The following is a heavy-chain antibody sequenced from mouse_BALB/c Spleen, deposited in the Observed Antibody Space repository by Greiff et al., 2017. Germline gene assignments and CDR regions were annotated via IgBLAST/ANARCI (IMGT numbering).Heavy chain of an antibody. D-gene: IGHD1-1*01. Sequence: EVKLMESGGDLVKPGGSLKLSCAASGFTFSSYGMSWVRQTPDKRLEWVATISSGGSYTYYPDSVKGRFTISRDNPKNTLFLQMTSLRSEDTAMYYCARSHGSSYEGYFDYWGQGTTLTVSS. J-gene: IGHJ2*01. CDR1: GFTFSSYG. V-gene: IGHV5-6*01. CDR3: ARSHGSSYEGYFDY. CDR2: ISSGGSYT.